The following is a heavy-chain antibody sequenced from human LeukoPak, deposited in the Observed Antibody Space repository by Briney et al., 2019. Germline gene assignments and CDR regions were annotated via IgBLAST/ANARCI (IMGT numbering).Heavy chain of an antibody. CDR2: ISSSSSYI. CDR3: ARSSYYYGSGDFMDI. V-gene: IGHV3-21*01. J-gene: IGHJ6*03. D-gene: IGHD3-10*01. CDR1: GFTFSSYS. Sequence: GGSLRLSCAASGFTFSSYSMNWVRQAPGKGLEWVSSISSSSSYIYYADSVKGRFTISRDNAKNSLYLQMNSLRAEDTAVYYCARSSYYYGSGDFMDIWGKGTTVTVSS.